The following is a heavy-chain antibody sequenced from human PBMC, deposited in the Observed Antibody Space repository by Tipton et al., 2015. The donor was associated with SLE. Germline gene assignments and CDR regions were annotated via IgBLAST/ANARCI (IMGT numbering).Heavy chain of an antibody. CDR2: IYYSGST. CDR1: GGSISSGSYY. D-gene: IGHD4-23*01. V-gene: IGHV4-61*01. CDR3: ARDLNYGGTNGNWFDP. Sequence: LRLSCTVSGGSISSGSYYWSWIRQPPGKGLEWIGYIYYSGSTNYNPSLKSRVTISVDTSKNQFSLKLSSVTAADTAVYYCARDLNYGGTNGNWFDPWGQGTLVTVSS. J-gene: IGHJ5*02.